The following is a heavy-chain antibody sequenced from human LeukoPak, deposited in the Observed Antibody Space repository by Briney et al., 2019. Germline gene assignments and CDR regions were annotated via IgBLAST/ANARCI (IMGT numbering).Heavy chain of an antibody. CDR2: ISGSGSRT. CDR1: GFIFNNYA. D-gene: IGHD4/OR15-4a*01. CDR3: ARRAGAYSHPYDY. V-gene: IGHV3-23*01. J-gene: IGHJ4*02. Sequence: GGSLRLSCAASGFIFNNYAMHWARQAPGKGLEWVSVISGSGSRTYYADSVKGRFTISRDNSRNTIYLQMTSLRAEDTAVYYCARRAGAYSHPYDYWGQGTLVTVSS.